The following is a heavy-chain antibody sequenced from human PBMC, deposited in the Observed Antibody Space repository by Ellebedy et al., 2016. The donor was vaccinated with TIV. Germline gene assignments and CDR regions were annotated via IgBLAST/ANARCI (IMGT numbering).Heavy chain of an antibody. Sequence: GESLKISCAASGFTFSSYSMNWVRQAPGKGLGWVSTISSTGSRTYYADSVKGRFTVSRDNSKNTLYLQMNSLRGEDTAIYYCARGKSGTYIHHAFDYWGQGTLVTVSS. J-gene: IGHJ4*02. CDR2: ISSTGSRT. CDR3: ARGKSGTYIHHAFDY. D-gene: IGHD1-14*01. V-gene: IGHV3-23*01. CDR1: GFTFSSYS.